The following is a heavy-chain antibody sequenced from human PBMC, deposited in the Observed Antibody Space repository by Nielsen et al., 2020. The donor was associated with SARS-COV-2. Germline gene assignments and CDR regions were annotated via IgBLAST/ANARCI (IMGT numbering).Heavy chain of an antibody. CDR2: INHSGRT. CDR3: ARGRSFDY. CDR1: GGSFSGYY. V-gene: IGHV4-34*01. J-gene: IGHJ4*02. Sequence: GSLRLSCVVSGGSFSGYYWSWIRQPPGKGLEWIGEINHSGRTNYNPSLKSRVTISVDTSKNQFSLKLSSVTAADTAVYYCARGRSFDYWGQGTLVTVSS.